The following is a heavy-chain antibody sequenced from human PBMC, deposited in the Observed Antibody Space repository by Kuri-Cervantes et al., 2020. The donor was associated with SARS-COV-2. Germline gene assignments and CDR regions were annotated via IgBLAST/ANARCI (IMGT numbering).Heavy chain of an antibody. D-gene: IGHD6-19*01. CDR2: ISKNSNAI. V-gene: IGHV3-48*01. CDR1: GFTFSTYS. Sequence: SLKISCASAGFTFSTYSMNWVREAPGKGLEWVSYISKNSNAIYYADSVKGRFTISRDNAKNSLDLQMNSLRAEDTAVYYCARDWWPYSSGWFDLWGQGTLVTVSS. CDR3: ARDWWPYSSGWFDL. J-gene: IGHJ5*02.